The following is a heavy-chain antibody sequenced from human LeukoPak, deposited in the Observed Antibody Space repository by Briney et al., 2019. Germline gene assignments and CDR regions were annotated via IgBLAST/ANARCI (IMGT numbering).Heavy chain of an antibody. CDR3: ARDGDYYDKVGMDV. V-gene: IGHV3-7*01. Sequence: PGGSLTLSCAASGFTFSGYWMSWLRQAPGKGLEWVANIKQDGSEKYYVDSVKGRFTISRDNAKNSLYLQMNSLRAEDTAVYYCARDGDYYDKVGMDVWGQGTTVTVSS. D-gene: IGHD3-22*01. CDR2: IKQDGSEK. CDR1: GFTFSGYW. J-gene: IGHJ6*02.